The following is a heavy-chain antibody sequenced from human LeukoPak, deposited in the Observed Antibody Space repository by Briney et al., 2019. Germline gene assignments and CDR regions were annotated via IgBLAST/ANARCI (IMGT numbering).Heavy chain of an antibody. J-gene: IGHJ4*02. CDR1: GGSMSSYY. CDR2: TYYSGSA. Sequence: SETLSLTCAVSGGSMSSYYWSWIRQPPGKGLEWIGNTYYSGSANYSPSLKSRVTISVDTSKNQFSLKVSSVTAADTAVYYCATYSSSWYYFDHWGQGTLVTVSS. CDR3: ATYSSSWYYFDH. D-gene: IGHD6-13*01. V-gene: IGHV4-59*01.